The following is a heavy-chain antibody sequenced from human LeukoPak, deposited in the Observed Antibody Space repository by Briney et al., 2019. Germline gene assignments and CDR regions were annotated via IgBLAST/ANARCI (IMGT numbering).Heavy chain of an antibody. Sequence: GGSLRLSCAASGFTFTTYWTTWVRRAPGKGLEWVANIKEDGSEKYYVDSVKGRFAISRDSAKNSVYLQMNSLRVEDTAVYYCAREKWRPSGRWEPLDYWGQGTLVTVSS. V-gene: IGHV3-7*01. CDR1: GFTFTTYW. J-gene: IGHJ4*02. CDR3: AREKWRPSGRWEPLDY. D-gene: IGHD1-26*01. CDR2: IKEDGSEK.